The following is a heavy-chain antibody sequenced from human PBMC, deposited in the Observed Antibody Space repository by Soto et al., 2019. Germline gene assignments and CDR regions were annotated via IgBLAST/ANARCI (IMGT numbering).Heavy chain of an antibody. D-gene: IGHD6-13*01. CDR2: ISYDGSNE. V-gene: IGHV3-30*18. Sequence: QVQLVESGGGVVQPGRSLRLSCSASGFAFSSYGMHWVRQAPGKGLEWVTVISYDGSNEYYADSVKGRFTISRDNSNSTVYLQMTSLRAEDTAVYFCAKAGAATGLLDPWVQGTLDTVSS. CDR3: AKAGAATGLLDP. CDR1: GFAFSSYG. J-gene: IGHJ5*02.